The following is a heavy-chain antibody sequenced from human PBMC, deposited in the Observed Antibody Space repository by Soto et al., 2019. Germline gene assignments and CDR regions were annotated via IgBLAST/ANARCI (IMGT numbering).Heavy chain of an antibody. CDR1: GVTFSSFA. D-gene: IGHD5-12*01. CDR3: ARSTGSGFRPGTHTFNWFDP. J-gene: IGHJ5*02. V-gene: IGHV1-69*01. CDR2: IIPIFRTP. Sequence: QVQLVQSGAEVKQPGSSVKVSCQASGVTFSSFAISWVRQAPGQGLEWMGGIIPIFRTPNYAQNFQGRVTITADESTSSVYMELSRLRSEETAVYYCARSTGSGFRPGTHTFNWFDPWGQGTLVTVSS.